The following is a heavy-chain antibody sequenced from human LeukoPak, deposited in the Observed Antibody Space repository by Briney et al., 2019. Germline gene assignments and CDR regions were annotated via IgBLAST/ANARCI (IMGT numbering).Heavy chain of an antibody. J-gene: IGHJ4*02. CDR3: ARGLGYYDSSVGY. V-gene: IGHV4-59*01. CDR1: GGSISSYY. D-gene: IGHD3-22*01. Sequence: SETLSLTCTVSGGSISSYYWSWIRQPPGKGLEWIGYIYYSGSTNYNPSLKSRVTISVDTSKNQFSLKLISVTAADTAVYHCARGLGYYDSSVGYWGQGTLVTVSS. CDR2: IYYSGST.